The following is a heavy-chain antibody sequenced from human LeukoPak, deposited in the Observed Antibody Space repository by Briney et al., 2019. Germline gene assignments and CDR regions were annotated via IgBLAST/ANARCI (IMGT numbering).Heavy chain of an antibody. CDR1: GFTFRNFP. CDR3: VKEDSAYYDY. CDR2: ISANGDDT. J-gene: IGHJ4*02. V-gene: IGHV3-64D*06. Sequence: GGSLRLSCSASGFTFRNFPMHWARQAPRKGLEYVAAISANGDDTYYKDSVKGRFTISRDNYKNTLNLQLSSLKSDDTAVYYCVKEDSAYYDYWGQGTLVTVSS. D-gene: IGHD5-18*01.